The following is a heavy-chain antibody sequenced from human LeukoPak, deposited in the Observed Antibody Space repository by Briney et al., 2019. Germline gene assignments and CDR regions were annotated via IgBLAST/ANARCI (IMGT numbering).Heavy chain of an antibody. CDR3: ARCRAIAVAGISQADFDY. Sequence: PSETLSLTCTVSGGSISSSTYYWGWIRQPPGKGLEWIGSIYYSGSTYYNPSLKSRVTISVDTSKNQFSLKLSSVTAADTAVYYCARCRAIAVAGISQADFDYWGQGTLVTVSS. V-gene: IGHV4-39*01. CDR2: IYYSGST. CDR1: GGSISSSTYY. D-gene: IGHD6-19*01. J-gene: IGHJ4*02.